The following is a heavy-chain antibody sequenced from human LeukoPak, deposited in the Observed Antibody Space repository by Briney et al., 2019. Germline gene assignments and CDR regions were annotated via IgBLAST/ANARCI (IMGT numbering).Heavy chain of an antibody. V-gene: IGHV3-21*01. D-gene: IGHD3-22*01. J-gene: IGHJ4*02. CDR2: ISSSSSYI. Sequence: GGSLRLSCAASGFTFSSYAMSWVRQAPGKGLEWVSSISSSSSYIYYADSVKGRFTISRDNAKNSLYLQMNSLRAEDTAVYYCARDRQNYYDSSGYLPQGSFDYWGQGTLVTVSS. CDR3: ARDRQNYYDSSGYLPQGSFDY. CDR1: GFTFSSYA.